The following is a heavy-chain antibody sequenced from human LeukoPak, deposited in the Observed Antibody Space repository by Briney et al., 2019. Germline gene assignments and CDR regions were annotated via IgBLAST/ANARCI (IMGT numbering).Heavy chain of an antibody. D-gene: IGHD2-21*02. Sequence: PGGSLRLSCAASGFTVSGNYMSWVRQAPGKGLEWASIMYSGGNTHYADSVKGRFTISRGNSKNTLYLQMNSLSAEDTAVYYCARCGGDCYPGGAFDIWGQGTMVTVS. V-gene: IGHV3-53*01. CDR1: GFTVSGNY. CDR2: MYSGGNT. J-gene: IGHJ3*02. CDR3: ARCGGDCYPGGAFDI.